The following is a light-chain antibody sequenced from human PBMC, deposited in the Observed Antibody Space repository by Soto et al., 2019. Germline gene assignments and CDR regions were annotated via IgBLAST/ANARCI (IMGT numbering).Light chain of an antibody. CDR2: GGS. CDR1: NSDVGGHTL. J-gene: IGLJ1*01. Sequence: QSALTQPASVSGSPGQSITISCIGTNSDVGGHTLVSWYQQHPGKAPRPLIYGGSERPSGVSDRFSGSKSGNTASLTISGLQAEDEADYYCRSYAGGRIYVFGTGTKATVL. CDR3: RSYAGGRIYV. V-gene: IGLV2-23*01.